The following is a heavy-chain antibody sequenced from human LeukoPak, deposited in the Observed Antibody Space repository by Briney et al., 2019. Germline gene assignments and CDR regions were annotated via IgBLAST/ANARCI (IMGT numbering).Heavy chain of an antibody. Sequence: PGGSLRLSCAASGFTFSSYWMHWVRQAPGKGLVWVSRINSDGSSTSYGDSVKGRFTISRDNAKNTLYLQMNSLRAEDTAVYYCARGDGYSPFDYWGQGTLVTVSS. J-gene: IGHJ4*02. V-gene: IGHV3-74*01. CDR1: GFTFSSYW. D-gene: IGHD5-24*01. CDR2: INSDGSST. CDR3: ARGDGYSPFDY.